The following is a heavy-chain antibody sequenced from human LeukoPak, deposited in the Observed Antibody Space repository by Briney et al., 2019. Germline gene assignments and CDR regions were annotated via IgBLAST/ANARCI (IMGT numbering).Heavy chain of an antibody. Sequence: ASVKVSCKASGYTFTSYDISWVRQAPGQGLEWMGWINPFNGNTNEAERFQGRVIMTTDTSTRTAYMELRSLRYDDTAVYYCARDYTSAEWLGFAFDVWGQGTVVSVSA. V-gene: IGHV1-18*01. D-gene: IGHD6-19*01. CDR3: ARDYTSAEWLGFAFDV. CDR2: INPFNGNT. J-gene: IGHJ3*01. CDR1: GYTFTSYD.